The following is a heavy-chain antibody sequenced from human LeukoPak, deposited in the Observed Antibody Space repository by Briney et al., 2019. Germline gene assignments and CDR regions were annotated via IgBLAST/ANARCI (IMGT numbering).Heavy chain of an antibody. J-gene: IGHJ4*02. Sequence: GGSLRLSCAASGLAVTRNYMSWVRQAPGKGLEWVSLTYAAGTPYYADSVKGRFTISSDSSKNTLYLQMDSLRADDTAVYYCARFGQQVGAFQDGSFDYWGQGTLVTVS. CDR3: ARFGQQVGAFQDGSFDY. CDR1: GLAVTRNY. V-gene: IGHV3-53*01. D-gene: IGHD1-26*01. CDR2: TYAAGTP.